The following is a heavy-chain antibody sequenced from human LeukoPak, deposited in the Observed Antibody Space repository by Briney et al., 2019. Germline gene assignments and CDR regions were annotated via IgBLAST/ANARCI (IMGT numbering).Heavy chain of an antibody. J-gene: IGHJ5*02. Sequence: PSETLSLTCAVYGGSFSGYYWSWIRQPPGKGLEWMGEINHSGSTNYNPSLKSRVTISVDTSKNQFSLKLTSVTAADTAVYYCVRSITMGRGVLPWGQGTLVTVSS. CDR3: VRSITMGRGVLP. CDR1: GGSFSGYY. D-gene: IGHD3-10*01. V-gene: IGHV4-34*01. CDR2: INHSGST.